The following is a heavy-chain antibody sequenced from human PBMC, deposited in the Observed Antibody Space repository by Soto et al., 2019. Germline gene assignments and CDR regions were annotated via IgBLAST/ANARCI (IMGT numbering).Heavy chain of an antibody. J-gene: IGHJ3*02. CDR1: GFTFNSYG. V-gene: IGHV3-33*01. Sequence: PGGSLRLSCAASGFTFNSYGMHWVRQAPGKGLEWVAVIWYDGSNKYYADSVKGRFTISRDNSKNTLYLQMNSLRAEDTAVYYCASGYCSGGSCYFNDAFDIWGQGTMVTVSS. D-gene: IGHD2-15*01. CDR3: ASGYCSGGSCYFNDAFDI. CDR2: IWYDGSNK.